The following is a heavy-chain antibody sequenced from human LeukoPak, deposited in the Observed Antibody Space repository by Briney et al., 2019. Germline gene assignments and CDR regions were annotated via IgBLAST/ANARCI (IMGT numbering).Heavy chain of an antibody. D-gene: IGHD3-10*01. CDR2: INPNSGGT. V-gene: IGHV1-2*02. Sequence: GASVKVSCKVSGYTLTELSMHWVRQAPGQGLEWMGWINPNSGGTNYAQKFQGRVTMTRDTSISTAYMELSRLRSDDTAVYYCARAGVAFGEILDAFDIWGQGTMVTVSS. CDR3: ARAGVAFGEILDAFDI. CDR1: GYTLTELS. J-gene: IGHJ3*02.